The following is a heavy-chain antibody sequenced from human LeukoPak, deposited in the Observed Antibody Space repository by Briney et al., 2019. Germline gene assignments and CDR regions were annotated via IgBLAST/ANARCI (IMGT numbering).Heavy chain of an antibody. Sequence: GGSLRLSCAASGFTFSSYGMHWVRQAPGKGLEWVAFIRYDGSNKYYADSVKGRFTISRDNSKNTLYLQMNSLRAEDTAVYYCAKTKYSSSWDANWVDPWGQGTLVTVSS. CDR1: GFTFSSYG. CDR3: AKTKYSSSWDANWVDP. CDR2: IRYDGSNK. J-gene: IGHJ5*02. V-gene: IGHV3-30*02. D-gene: IGHD6-13*01.